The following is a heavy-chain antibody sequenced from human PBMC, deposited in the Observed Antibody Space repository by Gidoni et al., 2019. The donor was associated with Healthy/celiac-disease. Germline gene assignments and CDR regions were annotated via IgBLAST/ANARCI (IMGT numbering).Heavy chain of an antibody. V-gene: IGHV4-59*01. CDR1: GGSISSYY. D-gene: IGHD2-21*02. J-gene: IGHJ6*02. CDR2: IYYSGST. Sequence: QVQLQESGPGLVTPSETLSLTCTVSGGSISSYYWSWIRQPPGKGLEWIGYIYYSGSTNYNPSLKSRVTISVDTSKNQFSLKLSSVTAADTAVYYCARGTSRLLRKNYYGMDVWGQGTTVTVSS. CDR3: ARGTSRLLRKNYYGMDV.